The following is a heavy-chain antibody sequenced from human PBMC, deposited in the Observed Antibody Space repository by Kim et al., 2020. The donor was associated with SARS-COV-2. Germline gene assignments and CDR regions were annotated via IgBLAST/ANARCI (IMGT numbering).Heavy chain of an antibody. CDR1: GGSISSYY. J-gene: IGHJ4*02. Sequence: SETLSLTCTVSGGSISSYYWSWIRQPPGKGLEWIGYIYYSGSTNYNPSLKSRVTISVDTSKNQFSLKLSSVTAADTAVYYCARDRSYYDYWGQGTLVTVSS. V-gene: IGHV4-59*01. CDR3: ARDRSYYDY. CDR2: IYYSGST.